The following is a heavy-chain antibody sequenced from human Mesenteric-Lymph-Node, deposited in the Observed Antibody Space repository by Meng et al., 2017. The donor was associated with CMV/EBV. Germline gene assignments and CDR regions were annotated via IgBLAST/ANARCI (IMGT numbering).Heavy chain of an antibody. J-gene: IGHJ6*02. CDR3: ARDRFLTGYFRENYYYFGMDI. Sequence: ASVKVSCKASGYTFTSYYMHWVRQAPGQGLEWMGIINPSGGSTSYAQKFQGRVTITADKSTSTAYMDLRSLRSDDTAVYYCARDRFLTGYFRENYYYFGMDIWGQGTTVTVSS. D-gene: IGHD3-9*01. V-gene: IGHV1-46*01. CDR1: GYTFTSYY. CDR2: INPSGGST.